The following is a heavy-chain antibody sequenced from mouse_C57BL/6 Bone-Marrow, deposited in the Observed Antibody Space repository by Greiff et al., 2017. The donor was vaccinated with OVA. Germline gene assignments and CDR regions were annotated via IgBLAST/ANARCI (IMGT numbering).Heavy chain of an antibody. CDR3: ARYGSRKDAMDY. CDR1: GYTFTSYW. D-gene: IGHD1-1*01. J-gene: IGHJ4*01. CDR2: IYPGSGST. V-gene: IGHV1-55*01. Sequence: QVQLQQPGAELVKPGASVKMSCKASGYTFTSYWITWVKQRPGQGLEWIGDIYPGSGSTNYNEKFKSKATLTVDTSSSTAYMQLSSLTSEDSAVDYCARYGSRKDAMDYWGQGTSVTVSS.